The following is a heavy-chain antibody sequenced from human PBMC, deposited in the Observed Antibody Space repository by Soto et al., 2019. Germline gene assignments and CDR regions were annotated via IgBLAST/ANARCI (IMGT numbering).Heavy chain of an antibody. J-gene: IGHJ4*02. Sequence: GSLRLSCAASVFTSSTYCMSWVRQAPGKGLEWVANIKPDGSGEYYMDSVKGRFTISRDNAKNSLYLQMNSLRVEDTAMYYCARVRCTTSDCFHDYWGQGTLVTVSS. V-gene: IGHV3-7*03. D-gene: IGHD2-21*02. CDR1: VFTSSTYC. CDR3: ARVRCTTSDCFHDY. CDR2: IKPDGSGE.